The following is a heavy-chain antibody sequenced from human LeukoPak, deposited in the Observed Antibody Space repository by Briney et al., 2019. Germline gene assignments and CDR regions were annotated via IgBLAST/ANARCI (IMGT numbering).Heavy chain of an antibody. Sequence: ASVKVSCKASGYTFTSYGISWVRQAPGQGLEWMGWISAYNGNTNHAQKLQGRVTMTTDTSTSTAYMELRSLRSDDTAVYYCARGPYEYSSSLDWFDPWGQGTLVTVSS. V-gene: IGHV1-18*01. J-gene: IGHJ5*02. CDR1: GYTFTSYG. D-gene: IGHD6-6*01. CDR2: ISAYNGNT. CDR3: ARGPYEYSSSLDWFDP.